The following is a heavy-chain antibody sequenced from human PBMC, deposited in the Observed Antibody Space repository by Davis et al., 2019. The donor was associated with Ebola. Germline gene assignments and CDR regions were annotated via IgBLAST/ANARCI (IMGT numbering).Heavy chain of an antibody. V-gene: IGHV1-69*04. CDR2: IIPILGIA. D-gene: IGHD3-9*01. J-gene: IGHJ5*02. Sequence: SVKVSCKASGYTFTSYAISWVRQAPGQGLEWMGRIIPILGIANYAQKFQGRVTIIADKSTSTAYMELSSLRSEDTAVYYCARAYYDILTGYYRTNNWFDPWGQGTLVTVSS. CDR3: ARAYYDILTGYYRTNNWFDP. CDR1: GYTFTSYA.